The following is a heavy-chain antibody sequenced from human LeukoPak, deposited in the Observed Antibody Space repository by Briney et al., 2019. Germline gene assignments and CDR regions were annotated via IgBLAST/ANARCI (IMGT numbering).Heavy chain of an antibody. CDR3: ARDHPLDYWYFDL. Sequence: ASVKVSCKASGYTFTSYAMNWVRQAPGQGLEWMGWINTNTGNPTYAQGFAGRFVFSLDTSVSTAYLQISSLKAEDTAVYYCARDHPLDYWYFDLWGRGTLVTVSS. CDR1: GYTFTSYA. V-gene: IGHV7-4-1*02. CDR2: INTNTGNP. J-gene: IGHJ2*01.